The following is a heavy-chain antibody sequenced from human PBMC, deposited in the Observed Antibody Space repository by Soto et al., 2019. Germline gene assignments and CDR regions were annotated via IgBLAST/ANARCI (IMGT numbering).Heavy chain of an antibody. J-gene: IGHJ5*02. CDR3: ARGPRIILRTQNSSDP. V-gene: IGHV4-34*01. Sequence: SETLSLTCAVYGGSFSGYYWSWIRQPPGKGLEWIGEINHSGSTNYNPSLKSRVTISVDTSKNQFSLKLSSVTAADTAVYYCARGPRIILRTQNSSDPRGQGTLVTVSS. D-gene: IGHD3-3*01. CDR2: INHSGST. CDR1: GGSFSGYY.